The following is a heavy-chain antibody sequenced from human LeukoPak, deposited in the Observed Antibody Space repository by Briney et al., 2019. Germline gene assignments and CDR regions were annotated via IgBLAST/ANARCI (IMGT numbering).Heavy chain of an antibody. CDR3: AKAGYCSSTSCSARSAFDI. J-gene: IGHJ3*02. CDR1: GFTFSSFA. Sequence: PGGSLRLSCAASGFTFSSFAMTWVRQAPGKGLEWVSAISGSGGSTYYADSVKGRFTISRDNSKNTLYLQMNSLRAEDTAVYYCAKAGYCSSTSCSARSAFDIWGQGTMVTVSS. D-gene: IGHD2-2*01. V-gene: IGHV3-23*01. CDR2: ISGSGGST.